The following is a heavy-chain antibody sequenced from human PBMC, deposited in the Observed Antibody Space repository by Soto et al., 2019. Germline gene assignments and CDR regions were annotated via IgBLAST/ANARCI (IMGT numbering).Heavy chain of an antibody. J-gene: IGHJ6*02. CDR1: GYTFTSYG. CDR3: ARGGDWNDHALWDYYCGMDV. D-gene: IGHD1-1*01. Sequence: ASVKVSCKASGYTFTSYGISWVRQAPGQGLEWMGWISAYNGNTNYAQKLQGRVTMTTDTSTSTAYMELRSLRSDDTAVYYCARGGDWNDHALWDYYCGMDVWGQGTTVTVSS. V-gene: IGHV1-18*04. CDR2: ISAYNGNT.